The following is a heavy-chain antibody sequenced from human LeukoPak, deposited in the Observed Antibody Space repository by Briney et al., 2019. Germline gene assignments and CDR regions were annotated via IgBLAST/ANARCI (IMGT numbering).Heavy chain of an antibody. CDR3: TRGHPGKLDY. J-gene: IGHJ4*02. Sequence: PGGSLRLSCAASGFTFTNYMMDWVRHAPGEGLVWVSSINTDGSSTNYADSVKGRFTISRDNAENTLFLLLHSLRAEDTAVYYCTRGHPGKLDYWGQGTLVTVSS. CDR1: GFTFTNYM. CDR2: INTDGSST. V-gene: IGHV3-74*01. D-gene: IGHD3-10*01.